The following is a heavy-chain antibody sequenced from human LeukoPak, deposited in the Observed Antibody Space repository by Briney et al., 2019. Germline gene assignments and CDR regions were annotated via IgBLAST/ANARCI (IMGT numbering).Heavy chain of an antibody. Sequence: ASVKVSCKASGYSFNNYDINWVRQAAGRGPEWMGRLDPHSGDTDYAQKFRGRVIMTKNTSINTAYLEFSSLISEDTAVYYCARSRRGYYMDVWGRGTTVTVSS. V-gene: IGHV1-8*01. CDR1: GYSFNNYD. CDR3: ARSRRGYYMDV. CDR2: LDPHSGDT. J-gene: IGHJ6*03.